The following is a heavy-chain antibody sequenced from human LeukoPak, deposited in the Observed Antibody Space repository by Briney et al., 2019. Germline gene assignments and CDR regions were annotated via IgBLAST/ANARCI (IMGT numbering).Heavy chain of an antibody. D-gene: IGHD2-15*01. J-gene: IGHJ5*02. CDR2: IYYSGST. Sequence: KPSETLSLTCTVSGGSVSSGSYYWSWIRQPPGKGLEWIGYIYYSGSTNYNPSLKSRVTISVDTSKNQFSLKLSSVTAADTAVYYCAREVVAGVRFDPWGQGTLVTVSS. CDR1: GGSVSSGSYY. CDR3: AREVVAGVRFDP. V-gene: IGHV4-61*01.